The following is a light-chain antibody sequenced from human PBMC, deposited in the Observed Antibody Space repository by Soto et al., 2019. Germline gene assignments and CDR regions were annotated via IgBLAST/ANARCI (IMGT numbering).Light chain of an antibody. CDR1: QSISSY. Sequence: DIQMTQSPSSLSASVGDRVTITCRASQSISSYLNWYQQKPGKAPNLLIYAASSLKSGVPSRFSGSGSGTDFTLTISSLQPEDVATYYCQQSFSTPLTFGGGTKVEIK. V-gene: IGKV1-39*01. CDR3: QQSFSTPLT. CDR2: AAS. J-gene: IGKJ4*01.